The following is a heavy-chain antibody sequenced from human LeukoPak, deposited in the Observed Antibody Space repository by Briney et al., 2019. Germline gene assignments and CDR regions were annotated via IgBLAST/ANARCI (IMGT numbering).Heavy chain of an antibody. J-gene: IGHJ4*02. V-gene: IGHV1-3*01. CDR3: ARAFYGLPPNIDY. CDR1: GYTFTSYA. CDR2: INAGNGNT. Sequence: ASVKVSCKASGYTFTSYAMHWVRQAPGQRLEWMGWINAGNGNTKYSQEFQGRVTITRDTSASTAYMELSSLRSDDTAVYYCARAFYGLPPNIDYWGQGTLVTVSS. D-gene: IGHD4-17*01.